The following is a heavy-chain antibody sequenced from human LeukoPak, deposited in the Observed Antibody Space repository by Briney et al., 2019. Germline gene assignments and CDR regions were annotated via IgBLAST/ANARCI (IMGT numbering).Heavy chain of an antibody. V-gene: IGHV3-73*01. CDR3: TRLSYGANYYYYGMDV. CDR1: GFTFSGSA. Sequence: PGGSLRLSCAASGFTFSGSAMHWVRQASGKGLEWVGRIRSKANSYATAYAASVKGRFTISRDDSKNTAYLQMNSLKTEDTAVYYCTRLSYGANYYYYGMDVWGQGTTVTVSS. D-gene: IGHD3-10*01. J-gene: IGHJ6*02. CDR2: IRSKANSYAT.